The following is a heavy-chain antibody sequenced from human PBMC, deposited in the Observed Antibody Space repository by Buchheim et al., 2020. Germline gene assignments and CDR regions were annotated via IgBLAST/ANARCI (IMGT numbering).Heavy chain of an antibody. CDR1: GGSISSGGYY. Sequence: QVQLQESGPGLVKPSQTLSLTCTVSGGSISSGGYYWSWIRQHPGKGLEWIGYIYYSGSTYYNPSLKSRVTITVDTPKDQFFLKLSSVTAADTAVYYCARGGRYCSSTSCYRPTGYYYYYYMDVWGKGTT. V-gene: IGHV4-31*03. CDR2: IYYSGST. J-gene: IGHJ6*03. CDR3: ARGGRYCSSTSCYRPTGYYYYYYMDV. D-gene: IGHD2-2*02.